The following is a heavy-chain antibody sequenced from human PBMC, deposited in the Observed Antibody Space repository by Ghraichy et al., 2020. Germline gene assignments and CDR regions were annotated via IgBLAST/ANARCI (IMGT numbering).Heavy chain of an antibody. V-gene: IGHV3-21*01. D-gene: IGHD3-10*01. Sequence: GESLNISCAASGFTFSSYTMTLVRQAPGKGLEWVSSISSSGTYVYYGDSVKGRFTISRDNAKQSLFLQMNTLRAEDTAVYYCARGGSGSYPRDHAFDNWGQGTMVTVSS. CDR2: ISSSGTYV. J-gene: IGHJ3*02. CDR3: ARGGSGSYPRDHAFDN. CDR1: GFTFSSYT.